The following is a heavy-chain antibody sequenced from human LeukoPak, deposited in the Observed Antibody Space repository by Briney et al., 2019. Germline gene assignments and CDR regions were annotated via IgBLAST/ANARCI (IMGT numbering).Heavy chain of an antibody. J-gene: IGHJ4*02. V-gene: IGHV3-23*01. CDR2: ISGSGGST. CDR1: GFTFSSYA. Sequence: PGGSLRLSCAASGFTFSSYAMSWVRQAPGKGLEWVSAISGSGGSTYYADSVKGRFTISRDNSKNTLYLQMNSLRAEDTAVYYCAWHPNPWAGGPYDYWGQGTLVTVSS. D-gene: IGHD4-23*01. CDR3: AWHPNPWAGGPYDY.